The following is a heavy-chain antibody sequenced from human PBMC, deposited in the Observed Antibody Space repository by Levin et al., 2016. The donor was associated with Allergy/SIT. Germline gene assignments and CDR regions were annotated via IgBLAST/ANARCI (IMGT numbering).Heavy chain of an antibody. CDR3: VKEHGPHNYFDF. V-gene: IGHV3-64D*06. CDR1: GFTFSNYG. CDR2: ISESGHST. Sequence: GGSLRLSCSASGFTFSNYGMHWVRQAPGKGLQYVSSISESGHSTYYADSVKGRFTISRDNSKNTLYLQMSSLRPEDTALYYCVKEHGPHNYFDFWGQGTLVTVSS. J-gene: IGHJ4*02.